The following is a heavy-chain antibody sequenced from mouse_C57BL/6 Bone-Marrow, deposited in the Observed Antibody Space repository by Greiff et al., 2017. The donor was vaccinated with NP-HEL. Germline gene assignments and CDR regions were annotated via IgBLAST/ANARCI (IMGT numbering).Heavy chain of an antibody. D-gene: IGHD1-1*01. Sequence: EVQRVESGEGLVKPGGSLKLSCAASGFTFSSYAMSWVRQPPEKRLEWVAYISSGGDYIYYADTVKGRFTISSANARNNLYLQMSSLKSEDTAMYYCTRGGGSHYYAMDYWGQGTSVTVSS. V-gene: IGHV5-9-1*02. CDR1: GFTFSSYA. CDR3: TRGGGSHYYAMDY. J-gene: IGHJ4*01. CDR2: ISSGGDYI.